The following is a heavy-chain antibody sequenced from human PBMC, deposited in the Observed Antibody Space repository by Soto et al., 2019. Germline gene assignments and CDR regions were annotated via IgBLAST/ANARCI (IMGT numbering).Heavy chain of an antibody. J-gene: IGHJ4*02. CDR2: ISYDGSKE. Sequence: QVQLVESGGGVVQPGRSLRLSCATSGFTFSRYALHWVRQAPGKGLEGVAVISYDGSKEYYADSVKGLFTISKDNSMNTLHQQMSGLGPEDTAVYYCVGDAGVQVWYLDNWGQGQLVTVSS. CDR1: GFTFSRYA. CDR3: VGDAGVQVWYLDN. V-gene: IGHV3-30*04.